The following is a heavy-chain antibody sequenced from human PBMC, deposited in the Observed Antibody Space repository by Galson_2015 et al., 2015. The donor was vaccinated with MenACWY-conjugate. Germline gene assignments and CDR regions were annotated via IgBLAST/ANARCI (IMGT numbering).Heavy chain of an antibody. J-gene: IGHJ4*02. V-gene: IGHV4-61*01. Sequence: ETLSLTCTVSGGSVSSGSYYWSWIRQPPGKGLEWIGYIYYSGSTNYNPSLKSRVTISVDTSKNQFSLKLSSVTAADTAVYYCAREAVAGTGGIDYWGQGTLVTVSS. CDR3: AREAVAGTGGIDY. CDR1: GGSVSSGSYY. CDR2: IYYSGST. D-gene: IGHD6-19*01.